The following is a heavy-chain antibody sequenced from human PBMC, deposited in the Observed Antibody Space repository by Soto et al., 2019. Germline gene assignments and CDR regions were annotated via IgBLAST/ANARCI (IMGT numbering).Heavy chain of an antibody. D-gene: IGHD3-3*01. J-gene: IGHJ4*02. CDR2: IYYSGST. CDR3: ARPPLLEWLLPQAH. CDR1: GGSISSYY. Sequence: PSETLSLTCTVSGGSISSYYWSWIRQPPGKGLEWIGYIYYSGSTNYNPSLKSRVTISVDNSKNTLYLQMNSLRAEDTAVYYCARPPLLEWLLPQAHWGQGTLVTVSS. V-gene: IGHV4-59*01.